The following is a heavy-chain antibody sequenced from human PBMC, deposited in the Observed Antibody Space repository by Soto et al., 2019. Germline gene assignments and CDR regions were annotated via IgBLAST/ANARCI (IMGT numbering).Heavy chain of an antibody. CDR2: IGTAGDT. Sequence: GSLRLSCAASGFTFSSYDMHWVRQATGKGLEWVSAIGTAGDTYYPGSVKGRFTISRENAKNSLYLQMNSLRAGDTAVYYCAREKLGYYGMDVWGQGTTVTVSS. J-gene: IGHJ6*02. CDR3: AREKLGYYGMDV. D-gene: IGHD1-7*01. V-gene: IGHV3-13*01. CDR1: GFTFSSYD.